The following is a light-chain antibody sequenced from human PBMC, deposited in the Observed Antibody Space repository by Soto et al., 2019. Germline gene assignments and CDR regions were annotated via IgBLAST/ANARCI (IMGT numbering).Light chain of an antibody. CDR1: QSVSSN. CDR3: QQYNNWPQWA. J-gene: IGKJ1*01. V-gene: IGKV3-15*01. Sequence: EIVMTQSPATLSVSPGERATLSCRASQSVSSNLAWYQQKPGHAPRLLIYGASTRAAGIPARFSGSWSGTKFTLTITSLQSEDFAVYYCQQYNNWPQWAFGQGTRVEIK. CDR2: GAS.